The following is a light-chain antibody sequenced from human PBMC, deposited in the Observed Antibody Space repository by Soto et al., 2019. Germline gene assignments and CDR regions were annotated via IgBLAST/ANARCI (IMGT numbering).Light chain of an antibody. CDR3: QPRRT. V-gene: IGKV3-11*01. Sequence: IVLTQSPATLCLSPGERATLSCRASQSVSSYLAWYQQKPGQAPRLLIYDASNRATGIPARFSGSGSGTDFTLTISSLEPEDFAVYYCQPRRTFRQGTKV. CDR2: DAS. J-gene: IGKJ1*01. CDR1: QSVSSY.